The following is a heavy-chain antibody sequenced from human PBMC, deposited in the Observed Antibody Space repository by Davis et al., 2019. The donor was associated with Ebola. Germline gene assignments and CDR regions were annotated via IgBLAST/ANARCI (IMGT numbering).Heavy chain of an antibody. V-gene: IGHV3-23*01. CDR1: EFIFSNYA. J-gene: IGHJ6*02. CDR2: ISGYGDNT. CDR3: AHSKEDILVLSGRMDHYGMDV. Sequence: GGSLRLSCAASEFIFSNYAMNWVRQAPGKGLEWVSGISGYGDNTYYADSVEGRFTISRDNSKNTMYLQMNSLRAEDTAVYYCAHSKEDILVLSGRMDHYGMDVWGQGTTVTVS. D-gene: IGHD2-2*01.